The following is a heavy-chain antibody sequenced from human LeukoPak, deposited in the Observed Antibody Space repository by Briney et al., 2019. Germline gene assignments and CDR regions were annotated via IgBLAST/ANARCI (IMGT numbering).Heavy chain of an antibody. Sequence: SETLSLTCTVSGGSISSGGYYWSWIRQPPGKGLEWIGYIYHSGSTYYNPSLKSRVTISVDRSKNQFSLKLSSATAADTAVYYCARDGYLGMDVWGQGTTVTVSS. J-gene: IGHJ6*02. D-gene: IGHD5-18*01. CDR2: IYHSGST. CDR3: ARDGYLGMDV. V-gene: IGHV4-30-2*01. CDR1: GGSISSGGYY.